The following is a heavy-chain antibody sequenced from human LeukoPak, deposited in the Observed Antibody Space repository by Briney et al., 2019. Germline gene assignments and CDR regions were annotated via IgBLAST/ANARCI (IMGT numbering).Heavy chain of an antibody. J-gene: IGHJ4*02. Sequence: GSLRLSCAASGFTFSRYSMNWVRQAPGKGLEWVSSISSGSSYIYYADSGKGRFTISRDNSKNTLYLQMNSLRAEDTAVYYCAKDPKYSSGYPDYWGQGTLVTVSS. CDR2: ISSGSSYI. D-gene: IGHD3-22*01. CDR1: GFTFSRYS. V-gene: IGHV3-21*01. CDR3: AKDPKYSSGYPDY.